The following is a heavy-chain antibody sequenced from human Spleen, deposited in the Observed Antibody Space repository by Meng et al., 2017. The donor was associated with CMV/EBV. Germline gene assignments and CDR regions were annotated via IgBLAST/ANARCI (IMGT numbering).Heavy chain of an antibody. V-gene: IGHV3-21*01. J-gene: IGHJ3*02. Sequence: LSLTCAASGFTFSSYSMNWVRQAPGKGLEWVSSISSSSSYIYYADSVKGRFTISRDNAKNSLYLQMNSLRAEDTAVYYCARIKAYYYDSSGYYYRAFDIWGQGTMVTVSS. D-gene: IGHD3-22*01. CDR3: ARIKAYYYDSSGYYYRAFDI. CDR1: GFTFSSYS. CDR2: ISSSSSYI.